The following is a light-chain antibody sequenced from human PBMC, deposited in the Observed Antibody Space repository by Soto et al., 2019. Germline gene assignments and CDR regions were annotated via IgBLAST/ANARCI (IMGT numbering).Light chain of an antibody. CDR2: WAS. CDR3: QQYYATPLT. Sequence: DIVLTQSPDSLAVSLGETATINCKSSQSVFYSPKNKNYLAWYQQKPGQPPKLLIYWASTRESGVPDRFSGSGSGTDFTLTISSLQAEDVAVYYCQQYYATPLTFGPGTKVDIK. J-gene: IGKJ3*01. CDR1: QSVFYSPKNKNY. V-gene: IGKV4-1*01.